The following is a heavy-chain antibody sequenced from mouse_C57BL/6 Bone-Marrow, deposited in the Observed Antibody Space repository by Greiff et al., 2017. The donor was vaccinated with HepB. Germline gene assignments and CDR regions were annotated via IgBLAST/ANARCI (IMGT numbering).Heavy chain of an antibody. Sequence: VKVVESGAELVRPGTSVKVSCKASGYAFTNYLIEWVKQRPGQGLEWIGVINPGSGGTNYNEKFKGKATLTADKSSSTAYMQLSSLTSEDSAVYFCARWGLLRAMDYWGQGTSVTVSS. V-gene: IGHV1-54*01. D-gene: IGHD2-3*01. CDR2: INPGSGGT. CDR1: GYAFTNYL. CDR3: ARWGLLRAMDY. J-gene: IGHJ4*01.